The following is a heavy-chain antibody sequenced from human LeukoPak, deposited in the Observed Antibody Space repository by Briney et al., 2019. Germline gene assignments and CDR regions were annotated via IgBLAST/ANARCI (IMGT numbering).Heavy chain of an antibody. CDR3: VRTLDMAAKGGITN. Sequence: SGPALVKPIQTLTLTCPLSEFLLSTSGMCVSWIRQPPGKALEWLALIDWDDDKYYSTSLKTRLTISKDTSKNQVVLTMTNMDPVDTGTYYCVRTLDMAAKGGITNWGQASLVTVSS. J-gene: IGHJ4*02. CDR1: EFLLSTSGMC. V-gene: IGHV2-70*01. D-gene: IGHD5-24*01. CDR2: IDWDDDK.